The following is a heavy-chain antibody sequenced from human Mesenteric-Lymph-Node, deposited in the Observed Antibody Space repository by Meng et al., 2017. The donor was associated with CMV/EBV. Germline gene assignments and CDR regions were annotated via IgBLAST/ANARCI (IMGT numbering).Heavy chain of an antibody. D-gene: IGHD2-2*02. Sequence: GGSLRLSCAASGFTFSSYSMNWVRQAPGKGLEWVSSISSSSSYIYYADSVKGRFTISRDNAKNSLYLQMNSLRAEDTALYYCAKDPIVVVPATIGNDYWGQGTLVTVSS. CDR3: AKDPIVVVPATIGNDY. V-gene: IGHV3-21*04. CDR1: GFTFSSYS. J-gene: IGHJ4*02. CDR2: ISSSSSYI.